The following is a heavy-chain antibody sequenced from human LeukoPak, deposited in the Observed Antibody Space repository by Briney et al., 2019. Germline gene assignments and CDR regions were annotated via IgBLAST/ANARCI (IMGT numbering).Heavy chain of an antibody. CDR1: GYTFTGYY. V-gene: IGHV1-2*02. CDR2: INPNSGGT. Sequence: ASVKVSCKASGYTFTGYYIHWVRQAPGQGLEWMGWINPNSGGTNYAHKFQGRVTMTRDTSITTAYMEVSGLRSDDTAVYYCARDPSYTARKLLSNWFDPWGQGTPVTVSS. CDR3: ARDPSYTARKLLSNWFDP. D-gene: IGHD2-2*01. J-gene: IGHJ5*02.